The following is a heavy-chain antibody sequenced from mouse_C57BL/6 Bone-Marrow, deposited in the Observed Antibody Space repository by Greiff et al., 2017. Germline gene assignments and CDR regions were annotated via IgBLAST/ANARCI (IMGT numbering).Heavy chain of an antibody. J-gene: IGHJ3*01. CDR1: GYSITSGYY. CDR2: ISYDGSN. V-gene: IGHV3-6*01. D-gene: IGHD1-1*01. Sequence: EVQLQESGPGLVKPSQSLSLTCSVTGYSITSGYYWNWIRQFPGNKLEWMGYISYDGSNNYNPSLKNRISITRDTSKNQFFLKLNSVTTEDTATYYCAEYYGSSYGFADWGQGTLVTVSA. CDR3: AEYYGSSYGFAD.